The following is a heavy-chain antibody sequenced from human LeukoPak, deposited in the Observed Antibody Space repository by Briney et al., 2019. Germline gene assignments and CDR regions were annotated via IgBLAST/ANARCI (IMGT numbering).Heavy chain of an antibody. Sequence: GGSLRLSCAASGFTFSSYWMHWVRQAPGKGLVWVSRINSDGSSTSYADSVKGRFTISRDNAKTTLYLQMNSLRAEDTAVYYCARGSGRDTAMVTDYWGQGTLVTVSS. J-gene: IGHJ4*02. V-gene: IGHV3-74*01. CDR2: INSDGSST. CDR1: GFTFSSYW. D-gene: IGHD5-18*01. CDR3: ARGSGRDTAMVTDY.